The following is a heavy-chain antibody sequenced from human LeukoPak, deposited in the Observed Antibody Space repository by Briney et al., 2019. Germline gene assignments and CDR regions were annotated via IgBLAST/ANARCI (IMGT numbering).Heavy chain of an antibody. D-gene: IGHD3-3*01. CDR1: GGSISSYY. J-gene: IGHJ4*02. Sequence: SETLSLTWTVSGGSISSYYWSWIRHPPGKGLEWIGYIYYSGSTNYNPSLKSRVTISVDTSKNQLSLKLSSVTAADKAVYYCVTEVNDFWSGYYRGFDYGGERSLVTVSS. V-gene: IGHV4-59*01. CDR2: IYYSGST. CDR3: VTEVNDFWSGYYRGFDY.